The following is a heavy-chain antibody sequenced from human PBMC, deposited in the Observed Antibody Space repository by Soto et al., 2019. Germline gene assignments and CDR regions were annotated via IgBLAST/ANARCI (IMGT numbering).Heavy chain of an antibody. D-gene: IGHD1-1*01. V-gene: IGHV4-30-4*01. J-gene: IGHJ4*02. CDR3: AREAMATASIDY. CDR2: IYYSGST. Sequence: SETLSLTCTVSGGSISSGDYYWSWIRQPPGKGLEWIGYIYYSGSTYYNPSLKSRVTISVDTSKNQFSLKLSSVTAADTAVYYCAREAMATASIDYWGQGXLVTVYS. CDR1: GGSISSGDYY.